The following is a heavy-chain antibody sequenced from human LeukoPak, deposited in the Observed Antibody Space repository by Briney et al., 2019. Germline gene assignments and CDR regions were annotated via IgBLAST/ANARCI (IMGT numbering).Heavy chain of an antibody. CDR2: IYYSGST. Sequence: PSETLSLTCTVSGGSISSSSYYWGWIRQPPGKGLEWNGSIYYSGSTYYNPSLKSRGTISVDTSKNQFSLKLSSVTAADTAVYYCARGYSSSFRDYYYYMDVWGKGTTVTVSS. V-gene: IGHV4-39*07. CDR1: GGSISSSSYY. J-gene: IGHJ6*03. CDR3: ARGYSSSFRDYYYYMDV. D-gene: IGHD6-6*01.